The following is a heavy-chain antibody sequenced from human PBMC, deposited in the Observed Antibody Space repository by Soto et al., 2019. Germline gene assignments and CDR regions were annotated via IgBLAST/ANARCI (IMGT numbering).Heavy chain of an antibody. Sequence: GGSLRLSCAASGFTFSSYGMHWVRQAPGKGLEWVAVISYDGSNKYYADSVKGRFTISRDNSKNTLYLQMNSLRAEDTAVYYCAKVQLERRAGSPVLWAAFDIWGQGTMGTVSS. V-gene: IGHV3-30*18. CDR2: ISYDGSNK. D-gene: IGHD1-1*01. J-gene: IGHJ3*02. CDR3: AKVQLERRAGSPVLWAAFDI. CDR1: GFTFSSYG.